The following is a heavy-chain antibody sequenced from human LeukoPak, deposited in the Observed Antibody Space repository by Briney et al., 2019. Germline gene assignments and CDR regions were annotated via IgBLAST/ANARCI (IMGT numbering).Heavy chain of an antibody. CDR2: IIPIFGTA. J-gene: IGHJ4*02. D-gene: IGHD1-1*01. Sequence: GSSIKFTCKASGGTFSRYAIRWVRRAPGQGLEWMGGIIPIFGTANSAQKFQGRVTITADASTSTAYMARSGLRSEETAVYYCAKRNYPYNWNDGEPDCDYWGQGTRVSVSS. V-gene: IGHV1-69*01. CDR1: GGTFSRYA. CDR3: AKRNYPYNWNDGEPDCDY.